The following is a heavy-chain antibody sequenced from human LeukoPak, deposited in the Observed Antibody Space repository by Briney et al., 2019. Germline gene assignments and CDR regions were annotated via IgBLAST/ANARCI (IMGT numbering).Heavy chain of an antibody. D-gene: IGHD3-22*01. V-gene: IGHV3-33*01. Sequence: HPGGSLRLSCAASGFTFSSYGMHWVRQAPGKGLEWVAVIWYDGSNKYYADSVKGRFTISRGNSKNTLYLQMNSLRAEDTAVYYCARVPDYYDSSYFDYWGQGTLVTVSS. J-gene: IGHJ4*02. CDR3: ARVPDYYDSSYFDY. CDR2: IWYDGSNK. CDR1: GFTFSSYG.